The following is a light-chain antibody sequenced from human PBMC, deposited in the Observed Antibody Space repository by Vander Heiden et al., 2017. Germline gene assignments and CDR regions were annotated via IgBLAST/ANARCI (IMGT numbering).Light chain of an antibody. V-gene: IGLV3-10*01. CDR2: EDK. CDR1: VFTNKY. J-gene: IGLJ3*02. CDR3: LSTDSSGNHVV. Sequence: SSDLTQPLSVSVSPGHTARITCSGDVFTNKYTFGYQQKSGRAPVLVIYEDKKRPSGIPERFSAFNSGPMATLTISGAQMEDEGDYYCLSTDSSGNHVVFVGGTKLTVL.